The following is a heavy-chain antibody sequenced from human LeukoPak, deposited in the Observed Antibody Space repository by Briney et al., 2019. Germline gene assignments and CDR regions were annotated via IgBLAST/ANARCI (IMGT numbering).Heavy chain of an antibody. CDR3: AREGPELYYFDY. Sequence: GGSLRLSCAASGFTFSSYGMHWVRQAPGKGLEWVAVIWYDGSNKYHADSVKGRFTISRDNSKNTLYLQMNSLRAEDTAVYYCAREGPELYYFDYWGQGTLVTVSS. CDR1: GFTFSSYG. J-gene: IGHJ4*02. V-gene: IGHV3-33*01. CDR2: IWYDGSNK. D-gene: IGHD1-7*01.